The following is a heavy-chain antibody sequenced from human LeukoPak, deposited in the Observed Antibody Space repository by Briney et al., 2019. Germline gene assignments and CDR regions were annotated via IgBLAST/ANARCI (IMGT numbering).Heavy chain of an antibody. CDR2: INPSGGST. CDR3: ARAESITMIVVVTDALDI. D-gene: IGHD3-22*01. CDR1: GYTFTSYY. Sequence: GASVKVSCKASGYTFTSYYMHWVRQAPGQGLEWMGIINPSGGSTSYAQKFQGRVTMTRDTSTSTVYMELSSLRSEDTAVYYCARAESITMIVVVTDALDIWGQGTMVTVSS. V-gene: IGHV1-46*01. J-gene: IGHJ3*02.